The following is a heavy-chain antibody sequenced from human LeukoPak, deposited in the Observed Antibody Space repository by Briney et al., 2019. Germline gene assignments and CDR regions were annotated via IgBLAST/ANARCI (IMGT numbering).Heavy chain of an antibody. CDR1: GFTFSSYS. CDR2: ISSSSSYI. J-gene: IGHJ5*02. D-gene: IGHD2-2*01. V-gene: IGHV3-21*01. CDR3: AREAGDIVVVPASWFDP. Sequence: PGGSLRLSCAASGFTFSSYSMNWVRQAPGKGLEWVSSISSSSSYIYYADSVKGRFTISRDNAKNSLYLQMNSLRAEDTAVYYCAREAGDIVVVPASWFDPWGQGTLVTVSS.